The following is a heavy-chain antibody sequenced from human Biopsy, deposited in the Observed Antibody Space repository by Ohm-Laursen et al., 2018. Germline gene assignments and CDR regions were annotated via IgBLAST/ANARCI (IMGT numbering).Heavy chain of an antibody. V-gene: IGHV1-69*04. Sequence: SSVKASCKVSGGPSSNYAFSWVRQAPGQGLEWVGRIVPILGHLNYAQRFQGRVSITADKSTTYVYMELSRLTSGDTAVYYCAADADGYYTEFDYWGRETLVTVSS. CDR3: AADADGYYTEFDY. CDR2: IVPILGHL. CDR1: GGPSSNYA. J-gene: IGHJ4*02. D-gene: IGHD3-3*01.